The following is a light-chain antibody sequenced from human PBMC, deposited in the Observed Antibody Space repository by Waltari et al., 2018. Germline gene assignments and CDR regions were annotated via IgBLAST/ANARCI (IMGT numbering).Light chain of an antibody. J-gene: IGLJ2*01. CDR2: KDS. V-gene: IGLV3-25*03. CDR1: TLTKQY. Sequence: SFELTQPPSVSVSPGQTASNTCSGNTLTKQYAYCYQQKPGQAPLLIMYKDSERPSGIPERFSGSSSGTTVPFTISGVQAEDEAAYSCQSAHSSGTPVIFGGGTKLTVL. CDR3: QSAHSSGTPVI.